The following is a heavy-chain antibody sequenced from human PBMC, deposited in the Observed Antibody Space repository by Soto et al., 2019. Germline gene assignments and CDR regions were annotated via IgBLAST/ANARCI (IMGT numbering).Heavy chain of an antibody. Sequence: SETLSLTCTVSGGSISSGGYYWSWIRQHPGKGLEWIGYIYYSGSTYYNPSLKSRVTISVDTSKNQFSLKLSSVTAADTAVYYCARGDDSSSWSWFDPWGQGTLVTVSS. J-gene: IGHJ5*02. CDR3: ARGDDSSSWSWFDP. CDR1: GGSISSGGYY. V-gene: IGHV4-31*03. CDR2: IYYSGST. D-gene: IGHD6-13*01.